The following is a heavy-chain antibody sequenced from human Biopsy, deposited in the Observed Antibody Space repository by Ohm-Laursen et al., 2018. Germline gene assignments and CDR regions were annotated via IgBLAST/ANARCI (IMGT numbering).Heavy chain of an antibody. CDR1: GFTFSSHG. D-gene: IGHD3-9*01. J-gene: IGHJ4*02. V-gene: IGHV3-30*03. CDR3: LREAATGYYRTADF. CDR2: FSYDGINK. Sequence: SLRLSCSASGFTFSSHGMHWVRQAPGKGLEWVAHFSYDGINKHYADSVKGRFTISRDNSKNTLSLQMNSLGVEDTAMYYCLREAATGYYRTADFWGQGTLVTVSS.